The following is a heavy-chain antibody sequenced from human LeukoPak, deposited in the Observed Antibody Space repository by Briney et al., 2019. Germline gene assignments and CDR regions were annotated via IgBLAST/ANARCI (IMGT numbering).Heavy chain of an antibody. Sequence: ASVKVSCKASGYTFTGYYMHGVRQAPGQGLEWMGWINPNSGGTNYAQKFQGRVTMTRDTSISTAYMELSRLRSDDTAVYYCAREDSSSWYLGDDAFDIWGQGTMVTVSS. CDR1: GYTFTGYY. CDR3: AREDSSSWYLGDDAFDI. V-gene: IGHV1-2*02. J-gene: IGHJ3*02. D-gene: IGHD6-13*01. CDR2: INPNSGGT.